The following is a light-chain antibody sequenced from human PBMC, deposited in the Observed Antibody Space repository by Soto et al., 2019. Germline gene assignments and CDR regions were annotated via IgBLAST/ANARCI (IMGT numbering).Light chain of an antibody. V-gene: IGKV3-15*01. CDR2: GAS. J-gene: IGKJ1*01. Sequence: IEMTQSPATLSVSPGERATLSCRASQNIRSNLAWYQRRPGQAPRLLIYGASTRATGIPAGFSGSGSGTDFSLPISSLXXXXXXXYXCXQYIDWPPWTFGPGTMVEMK. CDR1: QNIRSN. CDR3: XQYIDWPPWT.